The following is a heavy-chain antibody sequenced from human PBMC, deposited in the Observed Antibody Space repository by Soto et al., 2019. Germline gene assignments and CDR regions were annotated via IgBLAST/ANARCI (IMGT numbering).Heavy chain of an antibody. J-gene: IGHJ3*02. V-gene: IGHV4-34*01. Sequence: PSETLSLTCAVYGGSFSGYYWSWIRQTPGKGLEWIGEINHSGSTNYNPSLKSRVTISVDTSKNQFSLKLSSVTAADTAGYYCARANPRAFDIWGQGTMVTVSS. CDR1: GGSFSGYY. CDR3: ARANPRAFDI. CDR2: INHSGST.